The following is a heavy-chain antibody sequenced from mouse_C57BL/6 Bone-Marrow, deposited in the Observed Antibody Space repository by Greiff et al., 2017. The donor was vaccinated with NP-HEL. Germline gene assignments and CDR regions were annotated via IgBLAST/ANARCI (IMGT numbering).Heavy chain of an antibody. CDR1: GYSITSGYY. CDR3: ARDALRGFDY. V-gene: IGHV3-6*01. Sequence: EVKLMESGPGLVKPSQSLSLTCSVTGYSITSGYYWNWIRQFPGNKLEWMGYISYDGSNNYNPSLKNRISITRDTSKNQFFLKLNSVTTEDTATYYCARDALRGFDYWGQGTTLTVSS. CDR2: ISYDGSN. J-gene: IGHJ2*01.